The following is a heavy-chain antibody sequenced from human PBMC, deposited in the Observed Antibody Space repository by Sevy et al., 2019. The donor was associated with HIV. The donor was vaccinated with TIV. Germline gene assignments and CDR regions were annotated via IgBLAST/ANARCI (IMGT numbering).Heavy chain of an antibody. CDR3: ARGPGGIVVVPAAIHIGRRWFDP. CDR2: IYTSGST. Sequence: SETLSLTCTVSGGSISSYYWSWIRQPAGKGLEWIGRIYTSGSTNYNPALKSRVTMSVDTSKNQFSLKLSSVTAADTAVYYCARGPGGIVVVPAAIHIGRRWFDPWGQGTLVTASS. V-gene: IGHV4-4*07. D-gene: IGHD2-2*01. CDR1: GGSISSYY. J-gene: IGHJ5*02.